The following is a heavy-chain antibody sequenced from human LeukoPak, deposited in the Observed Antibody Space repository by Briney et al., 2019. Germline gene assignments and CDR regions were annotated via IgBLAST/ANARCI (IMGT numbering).Heavy chain of an antibody. V-gene: IGHV4-34*01. J-gene: IGHJ4*02. D-gene: IGHD6-13*01. CDR1: GGSFSGYY. Sequence: PSETLSLTCAVYGGSFSGYYWSWIRQPPGEGLEWIGEINHSGSTNYNPSLKSRVTISVDTSKNQFSLKLSSVTAADTAVYYCARHSAVGWAAGYQWGQGTLVTVSS. CDR3: ARHSAVGWAAGYQ. CDR2: INHSGST.